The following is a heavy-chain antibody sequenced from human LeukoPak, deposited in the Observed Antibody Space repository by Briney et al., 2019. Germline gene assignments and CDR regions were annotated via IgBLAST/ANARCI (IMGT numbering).Heavy chain of an antibody. CDR2: IYPGDSDT. CDR1: GYSFTSYW. CDR3: ARTSDFWSGYNRPNYFDY. J-gene: IGHJ4*02. D-gene: IGHD3-3*01. V-gene: IGHV5-51*01. Sequence: GESLKISCKGSGYSFTSYWIGWVRQMPGKGLEWMGIIYPGDSDTRYSPSFQGQVTISADKSISTAYLQWSSLKASDTAMYYCARTSDFWSGYNRPNYFDYWGQGTLVTVSS.